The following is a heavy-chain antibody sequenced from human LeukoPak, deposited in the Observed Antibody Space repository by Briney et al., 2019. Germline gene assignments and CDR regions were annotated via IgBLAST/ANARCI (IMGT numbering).Heavy chain of an antibody. CDR2: INPNSGGT. D-gene: IGHD3-10*01. CDR1: GYTFASYY. J-gene: IGHJ4*02. V-gene: IGHV1-2*02. CDR3: AREVITMVRGVMRD. Sequence: ASVKVSCKASGYTFASYYMHWVRQAPGQGLEWMGWINPNSGGTNYAQKFQGRVTMTRDTSISTAYMELSRLRSDDTAVYYCAREVITMVRGVMRDWGQGTLVTVSS.